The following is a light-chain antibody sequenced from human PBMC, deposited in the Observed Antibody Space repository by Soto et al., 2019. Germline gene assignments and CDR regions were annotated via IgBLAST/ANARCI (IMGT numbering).Light chain of an antibody. Sequence: EIVLTQSPATLSLSPGERATLSCRASQSVSSYLAWYQQKPGQAPRLLIYDASNRATGIPARFSGGGSGTDFTLTISSLEPEDFAVYYCQQRSNWSTFGQGTRLEIK. J-gene: IGKJ5*01. V-gene: IGKV3-11*01. CDR3: QQRSNWST. CDR2: DAS. CDR1: QSVSSY.